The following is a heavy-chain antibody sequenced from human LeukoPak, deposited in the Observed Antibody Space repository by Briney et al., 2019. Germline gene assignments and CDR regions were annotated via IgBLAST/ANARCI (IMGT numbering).Heavy chain of an antibody. V-gene: IGHV4-4*07. CDR1: GGSISSYY. Sequence: PSEILSLTCTVSGGSISSYYWTWIRQSAGKGLEWIGRINTSGSTNYNPSLRSRVTMSVNTSKNQFSLNLTSVTAADTAVYSCAREGGDPRWLDPWGQGTLVTVSS. CDR3: AREGGDPRWLDP. J-gene: IGHJ5*02. CDR2: INTSGST. D-gene: IGHD6-25*01.